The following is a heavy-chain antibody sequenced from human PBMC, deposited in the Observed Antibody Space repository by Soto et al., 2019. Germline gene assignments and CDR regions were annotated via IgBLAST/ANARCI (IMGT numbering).Heavy chain of an antibody. CDR3: ARLEWGVYDSSGFIGWFDP. Sequence: SETLSLTCAVYGGSFSGYYWSWIRQPPGKGLEWIGEINHSGSTNYNPSLKSRVTISVDTSKNQFSLKLSSVTAADTAVYYCARLEWGVYDSSGFIGWFDPWGQGTLVTVSS. J-gene: IGHJ5*02. CDR1: GGSFSGYY. CDR2: INHSGST. V-gene: IGHV4-34*01. D-gene: IGHD3-22*01.